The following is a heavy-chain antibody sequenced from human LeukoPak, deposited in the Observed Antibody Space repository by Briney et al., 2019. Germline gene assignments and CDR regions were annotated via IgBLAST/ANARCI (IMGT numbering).Heavy chain of an antibody. V-gene: IGHV3-9*01. CDR1: GFTFDDYA. J-gene: IGHJ4*03. Sequence: GRSLRLSCAASGFTFDDYAMHWVRQAPGKGLEWVSGISWNSGSIGYADSVKGRFTISRDNAKDSLYLQMNSLRAEDTAVYYCATTLRSASKGYFDYWGQGTLVTVSS. CDR3: ATTLRSASKGYFDY. D-gene: IGHD4-17*01. CDR2: ISWNSGSI.